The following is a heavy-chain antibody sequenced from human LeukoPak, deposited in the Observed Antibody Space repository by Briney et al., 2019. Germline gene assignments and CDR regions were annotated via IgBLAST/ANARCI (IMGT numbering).Heavy chain of an antibody. CDR2: TYYRSKWYN. J-gene: IGHJ3*02. Sequence: SQTLSLTCAISGDSVSSNSASWNWIRQSPSRGLEWLGRTYYRSKWYNDYAVSVNSRITINPDTSKNQFSLQLNSVTPEDTAVYYCARVYNWNPLGAFDIWGQGTMVTVSS. CDR3: ARVYNWNPLGAFDI. V-gene: IGHV6-1*01. CDR1: GDSVSSNSAS. D-gene: IGHD1-20*01.